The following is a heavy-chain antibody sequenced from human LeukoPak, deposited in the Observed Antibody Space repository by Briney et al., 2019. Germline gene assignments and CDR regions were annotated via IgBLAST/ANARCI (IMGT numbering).Heavy chain of an antibody. CDR1: GFTFSSST. CDR2: IVVGAGNT. CDR3: AAETWRQQLVAHYYYGMDV. V-gene: IGHV1-58*01. J-gene: IGHJ6*02. D-gene: IGHD6-13*01. Sequence: GASVKVSCKASGFTFSSSTVQWVRQARGQRLEWIGWIVVGAGNTNYAQKFQGSVTITRDMTTNTAYMELSSLRSEDTAVHYCAAETWRQQLVAHYYYGMDVWGQGTTVTVSS.